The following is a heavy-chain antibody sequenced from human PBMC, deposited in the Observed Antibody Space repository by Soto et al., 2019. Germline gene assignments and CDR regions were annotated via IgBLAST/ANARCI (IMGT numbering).Heavy chain of an antibody. D-gene: IGHD3-9*01. CDR3: ASQDDWLSSLDYYYGMDV. V-gene: IGHV3-7*01. CDR1: GFTCSSYW. Sequence: PGGSLRLSCAASGFTCSSYWMSWVRQAPGKGLEWVANIKQDGSEKYYVDSVKGRFTISRDNAKNSLYLQMNSLRAEDTAVYYCASQDDWLSSLDYYYGMDVWGQGTTVTVSS. J-gene: IGHJ6*02. CDR2: IKQDGSEK.